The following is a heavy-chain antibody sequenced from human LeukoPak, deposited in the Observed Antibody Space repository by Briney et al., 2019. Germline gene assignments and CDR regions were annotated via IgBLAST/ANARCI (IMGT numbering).Heavy chain of an antibody. CDR3: ARDRPVGAILLNF. CDR2: IYHSGSV. D-gene: IGHD1-26*01. V-gene: IGHV4-31*03. CDR1: GASFINGGGY. J-gene: IGHJ4*02. Sequence: SQTLSLSCTGSGASFINGGGYWTWLRQHPGKGLQWIGYIYHSGSVYYNPSLKSRVTISVDPSKSQFFLKLTSVTAADTAVYYCARDRPVGAILLNFWGQGTLVTVSS.